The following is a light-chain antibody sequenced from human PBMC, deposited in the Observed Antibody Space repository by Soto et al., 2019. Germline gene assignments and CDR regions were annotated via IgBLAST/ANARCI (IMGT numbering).Light chain of an antibody. V-gene: IGLV2-14*01. J-gene: IGLJ1*01. CDR1: FSDVGGYDY. CDR3: SSHTRRSTRV. Sequence: QSVLTQPASVSGSPGQSIAISCTGTFSDVGGYDYVSWYQQHPDKAPKLMIYEVTKRPSGVSNRFSGSKSSNTASLTISGLQPEDKADYYCSSHTRRSTRVFGSGTQVTAL. CDR2: EVT.